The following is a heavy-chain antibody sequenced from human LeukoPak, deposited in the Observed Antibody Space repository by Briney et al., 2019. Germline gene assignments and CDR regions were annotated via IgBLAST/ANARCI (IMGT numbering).Heavy chain of an antibody. CDR3: ATTTSGSSFDY. CDR1: GYTFTGHY. D-gene: IGHD4-11*01. J-gene: IGHJ4*02. V-gene: IGHV1-2*02. Sequence: SVKVSCKATGYTFTGHYMHWVRQAPGQGLEWMGRIDINSGGTTFAQHFQGRVTLTRATAKRTAYMELSGLASDDTAGYFCATTTSGSSFDYWGQGALVSAS. CDR2: IDINSGGT.